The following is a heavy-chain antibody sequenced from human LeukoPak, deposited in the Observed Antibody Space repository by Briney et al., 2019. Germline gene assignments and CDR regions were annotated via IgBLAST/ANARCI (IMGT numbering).Heavy chain of an antibody. Sequence: GGSLRLSCAASGFTFSSYAMPWVRQAPGKGLEYVSAISSNGGSTYYANSVKGRFTISRDNSKNTLYLQMGSLRAEDIAVYYCARGYDFWSGYPAYYYYGMDVWGQGTTVTVSS. V-gene: IGHV3-64*01. D-gene: IGHD3-3*01. CDR2: ISSNGGST. CDR1: GFTFSSYA. J-gene: IGHJ6*02. CDR3: ARGYDFWSGYPAYYYYGMDV.